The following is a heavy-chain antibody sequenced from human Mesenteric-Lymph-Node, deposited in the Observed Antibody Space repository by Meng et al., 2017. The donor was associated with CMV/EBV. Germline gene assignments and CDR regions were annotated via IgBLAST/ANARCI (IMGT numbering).Heavy chain of an antibody. D-gene: IGHD6-19*01. Sequence: CAASGFSFSVYGLHWVRQAPGKGLEWVAVIWADGSNTKYADSVKGRFTISRDNSKNTVYLQMNSLRAEDTAVYYCAKKGDSGWYVDYWGQGTLVTVSS. V-gene: IGHV3-33*03. J-gene: IGHJ4*02. CDR2: IWADGSNT. CDR1: GFSFSVYG. CDR3: AKKGDSGWYVDY.